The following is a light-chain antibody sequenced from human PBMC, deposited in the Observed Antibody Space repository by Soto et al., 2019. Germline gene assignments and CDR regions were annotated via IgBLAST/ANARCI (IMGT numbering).Light chain of an antibody. Sequence: DIQMTQSPSTLSASVGDRVTITCRASQSISSWLAWDQQKPGKAPKLLIYDASSLESGVPLRFSGSGSGTEFTLTISSLQPDDFATYYCQQYNSYSGITFGQGTRLEIK. CDR1: QSISSW. CDR2: DAS. V-gene: IGKV1-5*01. CDR3: QQYNSYSGIT. J-gene: IGKJ5*01.